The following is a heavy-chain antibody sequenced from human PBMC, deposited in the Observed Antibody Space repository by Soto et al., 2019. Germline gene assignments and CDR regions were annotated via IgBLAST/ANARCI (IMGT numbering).Heavy chain of an antibody. CDR1: GFTFDDYA. CDR2: INWNSGSL. D-gene: IGHD3-10*01. CDR3: VKDSGPMVRRGGFDI. Sequence: GGSLRLSCAASGFTFDDYAMHWVRRSPGKGLEEVAGINWNSGSLVYADSVKGRFTISRDNARNSLYLQMNSLNTEDTAFYYCVKDSGPMVRRGGFDICGQGTRVTVAS. V-gene: IGHV3-9*01. J-gene: IGHJ3*02.